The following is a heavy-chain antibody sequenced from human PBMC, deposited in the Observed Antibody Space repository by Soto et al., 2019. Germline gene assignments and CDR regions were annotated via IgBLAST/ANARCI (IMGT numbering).Heavy chain of an antibody. Sequence: PGGSLRLSCTASGFTFSNYAINWVRLAPGKRLEWVSSVIGSGVNVFYADSVKGRFTISRDNSKNTVYLEMNSLRADDTAEYFCAKGSAVECKGTICYPFDHWGRGTLVTVSS. D-gene: IGHD3-10*01. J-gene: IGHJ4*02. CDR2: VIGSGVNV. V-gene: IGHV3-23*01. CDR1: GFTFSNYA. CDR3: AKGSAVECKGTICYPFDH.